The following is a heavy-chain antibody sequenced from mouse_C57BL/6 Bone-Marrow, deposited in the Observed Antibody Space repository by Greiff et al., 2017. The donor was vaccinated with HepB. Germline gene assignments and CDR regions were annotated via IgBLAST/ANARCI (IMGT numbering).Heavy chain of an antibody. CDR1: GFTFSSYA. CDR2: ISDGGSYT. V-gene: IGHV5-4*03. J-gene: IGHJ4*01. CDR3: AVGSSYGYAMDY. D-gene: IGHD1-1*01. Sequence: EVKLMESGGGLVKPGGSLKLSCAASGFTFSSYAMSWVRQTPEKRLEWVATISDGGSYTYYPDNVKGRFTISRDNAKNNLYLQMSHLKSEDTAMYYCAVGSSYGYAMDYWGQGTSVTVSS.